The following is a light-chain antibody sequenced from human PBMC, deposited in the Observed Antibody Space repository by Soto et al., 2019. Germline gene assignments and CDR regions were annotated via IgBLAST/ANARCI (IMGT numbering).Light chain of an antibody. CDR1: QTLLHSNGYTY. Sequence: IALTQSPLSLSVTPGEPASISCRSSQTLLHSNGYTYLNWYLQKPGQSPQLLIYLGSNRASGVPDTFSGSGSGTDFTLKINRVQAEDVGVFYCMQGLRPMYTFGQGTKLEIK. J-gene: IGKJ2*01. V-gene: IGKV2-28*01. CDR3: MQGLRPMYT. CDR2: LGS.